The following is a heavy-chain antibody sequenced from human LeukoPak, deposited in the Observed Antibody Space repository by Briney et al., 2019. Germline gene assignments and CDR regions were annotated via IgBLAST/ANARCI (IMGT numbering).Heavy chain of an antibody. CDR1: GFTFSSYW. J-gene: IGHJ4*02. V-gene: IGHV3-7*03. CDR3: ARDSRITMIMGYEDY. CDR2: IKQDGSEK. D-gene: IGHD3-22*01. Sequence: GGSLRLSCAASGFTFSSYWMSWVRQAPGKGLEWVANIKQDGSEKYYVDSVKGRFTISRDNAKNSLYLQMNSLRAEDTAIYHCARDSRITMIMGYEDYWGQGTLVTVSS.